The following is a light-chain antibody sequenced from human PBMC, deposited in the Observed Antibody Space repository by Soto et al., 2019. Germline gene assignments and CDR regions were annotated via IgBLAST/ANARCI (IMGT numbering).Light chain of an antibody. CDR3: SSFTSSSTGV. CDR1: SSDIGGYNY. V-gene: IGLV2-14*01. J-gene: IGLJ3*02. Sequence: QSALTQPASVSGSPGQSITISCTGTSSDIGGYNYVSWYQQHPGKAPKRMIYEVSNRPSGVYNRFSCSKSGNTASLTISGLQAEDEAYYYCSSFTSSSTGVFGGGTKLTVL. CDR2: EVS.